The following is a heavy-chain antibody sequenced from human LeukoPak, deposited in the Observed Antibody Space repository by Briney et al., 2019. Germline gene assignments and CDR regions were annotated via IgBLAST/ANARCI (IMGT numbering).Heavy chain of an antibody. J-gene: IGHJ4*02. D-gene: IGHD5-18*01. CDR1: GGSISSYY. V-gene: IGHV4-59*01. Sequence: PSETLSLTCTVSGGSISSYYWSWIRQPPGKGLEWIGYIYYSGSTNYNPSLKSRVTISVVTSKNQFSLKLSSVTAADTAVYYCAGRGYSYGYDYWGQGTLVTVSS. CDR2: IYYSGST. CDR3: AGRGYSYGYDY.